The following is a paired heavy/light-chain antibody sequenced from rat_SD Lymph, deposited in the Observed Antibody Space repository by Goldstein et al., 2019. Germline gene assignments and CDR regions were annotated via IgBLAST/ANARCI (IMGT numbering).Light chain of an antibody. CDR1: ESVSTL. CDR2: KAS. J-gene: IGKJ1*01. V-gene: IGKV3S9*01. CDR3: QQSWNGPWT. Sequence: DTVLTQSPALAVSPGERVTISCRASESVSTLMHWYQQKPGQQPKLLIYKASNLASGVPARFSGSGSGTDFTLTIDPVEADDTATYYCQQSWNGPWTFGGGTKLELK.
Heavy chain of an antibody. CDR3: ARIGVDYFDY. CDR2: ISTSGSRT. CDR1: GFTFSNYY. Sequence: EVQLVESGGGLVQPGRSLKLSCAASGFTFSNYYMAWVRQAPKKGLEWVATISTSGSRTYYPDSVKGRFTISRDNAKSSLYLQMNSLKSEDTATYYCARIGVDYFDYWGQGVMVTVSS. D-gene: IGHD4-3*01. J-gene: IGHJ2*01. V-gene: IGHV5-25*01.